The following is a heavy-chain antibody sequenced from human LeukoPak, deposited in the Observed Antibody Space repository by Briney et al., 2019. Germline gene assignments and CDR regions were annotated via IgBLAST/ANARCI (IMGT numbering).Heavy chain of an antibody. CDR3: ARSLREYSSSWLAY. CDR2: IYLGDSDT. V-gene: IGHV5-51*01. CDR1: GYNFTSYW. D-gene: IGHD6-13*01. J-gene: IGHJ4*02. Sequence: GESLKISCQGSGYNFTSYWIGWVRQMPGKGLEWMGIIYLGDSDTTYSPSFQGQVTISADKSISTAYLQWSSLKASDTAMYYCARSLREYSSSWLAYWGQGTLVTVSS.